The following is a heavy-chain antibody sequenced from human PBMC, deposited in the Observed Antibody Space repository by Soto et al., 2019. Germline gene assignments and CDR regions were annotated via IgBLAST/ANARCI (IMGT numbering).Heavy chain of an antibody. J-gene: IGHJ1*01. Sequence: ASVKVSCKVSGYTLTELSMHWVRQAPGKGLEWMGGFDPEDGETIYAQKFQGRVTMTEDTSTDTAYMELSSLRSEDTAVYCCATAGWGHEYFQHWGQGTLVTVSS. V-gene: IGHV1-24*01. CDR2: FDPEDGET. CDR3: ATAGWGHEYFQH. CDR1: GYTLTELS. D-gene: IGHD1-26*01.